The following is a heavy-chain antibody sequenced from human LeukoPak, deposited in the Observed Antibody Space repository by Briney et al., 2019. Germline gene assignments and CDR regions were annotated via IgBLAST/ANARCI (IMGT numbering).Heavy chain of an antibody. Sequence: SETLSLTCAVYGGSFSAYYWSWIRQPPGKGLEWIGEINHSGGTNYNPSLKSRVTISIDTSKNKFSLELTSVTAADTAVYYCARGVVRYSRYYYYYMDVWGKGTPVSVSS. CDR3: ARGVVRYSRYYYYYMDV. J-gene: IGHJ6*03. CDR2: INHSGGT. D-gene: IGHD5-12*01. V-gene: IGHV4-34*01. CDR1: GGSFSAYY.